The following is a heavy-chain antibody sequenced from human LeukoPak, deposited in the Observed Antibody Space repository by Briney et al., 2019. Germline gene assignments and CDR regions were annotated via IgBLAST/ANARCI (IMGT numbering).Heavy chain of an antibody. J-gene: IGHJ4*02. CDR3: AKDRGRVGTTNFDY. D-gene: IGHD1-26*01. V-gene: IGHV3-11*04. CDR2: ISSSGSTI. Sequence: GGSLRLSCAASGFTFSDYYMSWIRQAPGKGLEWVSYISSSGSTIYYADSVKGRFTISRDNSKNTLYLQMNSLRAEVTAVYYCAKDRGRVGTTNFDYWGQGTLVTVSS. CDR1: GFTFSDYY.